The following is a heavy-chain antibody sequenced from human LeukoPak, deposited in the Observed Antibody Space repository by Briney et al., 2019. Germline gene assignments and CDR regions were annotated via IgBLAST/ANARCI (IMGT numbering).Heavy chain of an antibody. V-gene: IGHV3-74*01. Sequence: GGSLRLSCAASGFTFSTYWMHWVRQAPGEGPVWVSRINPDGSTTAYADSVKGRFTNSRDNAKNTLYLQMNSLRAEDTAVYYCARVRVGAYDFEYWGQGALVTVSS. J-gene: IGHJ4*02. D-gene: IGHD3-10*01. CDR2: INPDGSTT. CDR1: GFTFSTYW. CDR3: ARVRVGAYDFEY.